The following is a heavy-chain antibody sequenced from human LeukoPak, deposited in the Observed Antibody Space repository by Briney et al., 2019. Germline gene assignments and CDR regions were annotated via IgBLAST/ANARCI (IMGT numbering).Heavy chain of an antibody. V-gene: IGHV1-18*01. CDR1: GYTFTSYG. J-gene: IGHJ3*02. CDR2: VSTYNGNT. Sequence: ASVKVSCKASGYTFTSYGISWVRQAPGQGLEWMGWVSTYNGNTDYAQIFQGRLTMTTDTSTSAAYMELRSLRSDDTAVYYCARAVTIFGVVTDAFDIWGQGTMVTVSS. D-gene: IGHD3-3*01. CDR3: ARAVTIFGVVTDAFDI.